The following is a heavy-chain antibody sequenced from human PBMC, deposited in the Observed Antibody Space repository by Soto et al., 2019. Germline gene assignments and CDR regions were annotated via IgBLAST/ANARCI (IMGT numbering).Heavy chain of an antibody. J-gene: IGHJ5*02. CDR1: GFTFSDYY. V-gene: IGHV3-11*06. D-gene: IGHD2-2*01. CDR2: ISSSSSYT. CDR3: VRCSSTSCWGEFDP. Sequence: GGSLRLSXAASGFTFSDYYMSWIRQAPGKGLEWVSYISSSSSYTNYADSVKGRFTISRDNAKNSLYLQMNSLRAEDTAVYYCVRCSSTSCWGEFDPWGQGTLVTVSS.